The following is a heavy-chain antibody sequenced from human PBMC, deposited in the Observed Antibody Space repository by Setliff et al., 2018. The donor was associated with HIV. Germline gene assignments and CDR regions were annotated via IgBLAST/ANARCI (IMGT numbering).Heavy chain of an antibody. V-gene: IGHV4-59*03. CDR2: ISDSGTA. D-gene: IGHD2-15*01. CDR3: VALVPGGGGRGP. J-gene: IGHJ5*02. CDR1: GGYLSNHY. Sequence: LSLTCTVSGGYLSNHYWIWSRQPPGKGLEWIGRISDSGTADYDPSLKSRLTISLDTSRNQFSLKLTSVTAADTAIYYCVALVPGGGGRGPWGQGTLVTVSS.